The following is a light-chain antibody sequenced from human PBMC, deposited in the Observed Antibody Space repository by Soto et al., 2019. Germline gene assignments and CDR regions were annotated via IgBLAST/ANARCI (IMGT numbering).Light chain of an antibody. CDR3: QQYNSFSPA. CDR2: RAS. J-gene: IGKJ2*01. CDR1: QSIRSW. Sequence: DIQMTQSPSTLSASVGDRVTITCRASQSIRSWLAWYQQKPGKAPNLLIYRASTLESGVPSRFSGSGYGTEFTLTITSLQPDDFATYYCQQYNSFSPAFGQGTKLEIK. V-gene: IGKV1-5*03.